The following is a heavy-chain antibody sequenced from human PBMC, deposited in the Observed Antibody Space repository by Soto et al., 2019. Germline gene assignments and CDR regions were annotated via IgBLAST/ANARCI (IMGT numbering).Heavy chain of an antibody. D-gene: IGHD2-15*01. J-gene: IGHJ4*02. CDR1: GFTFSNYG. V-gene: IGHV3-30*18. CDR3: AKDGAPRYCSRSSCHPAGAY. Sequence: QVLLVESGGGVVQPGRSLRLSCAGSGFTFSNYGLHWVRQAPGKALDWVSFISFDGSHKYYADSVKGRFTISRDNSNNMLYLQMDSLTTEDTAVYYCAKDGAPRYCSRSSCHPAGAYWGQGTLVTVSS. CDR2: ISFDGSHK.